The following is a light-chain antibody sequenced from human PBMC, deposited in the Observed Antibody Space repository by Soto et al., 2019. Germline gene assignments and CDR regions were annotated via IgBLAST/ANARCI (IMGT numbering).Light chain of an antibody. CDR2: HNN. J-gene: IGLJ1*01. CDR1: SSNIGTNA. V-gene: IGLV1-44*01. Sequence: QSVLTQPPSASGTPGPRVTISCSGGSSNIGTNAVNWYQQLPGTAPKLLIYHNNQRPSGVPDRFSGAKSGTSASLAISGLQSEDEADYYCAAWDDSLNGDVFGTGTKLTVL. CDR3: AAWDDSLNGDV.